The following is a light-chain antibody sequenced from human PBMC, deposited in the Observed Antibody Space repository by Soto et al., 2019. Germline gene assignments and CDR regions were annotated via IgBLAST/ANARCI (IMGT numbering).Light chain of an antibody. J-gene: IGKJ3*01. CDR2: AGS. CDR3: QQSYSTPRFT. V-gene: IGKV1-39*01. CDR1: QSISSY. Sequence: DIQMTQSPSSLSASVGDRVTITCRASQSISSYLNWYQQKPGKAPKLLIYAGSSLQSGVPSRFNGSGARTDCTLTISSRQPEDFATYYCQQSYSTPRFTFGPGTKVDIK.